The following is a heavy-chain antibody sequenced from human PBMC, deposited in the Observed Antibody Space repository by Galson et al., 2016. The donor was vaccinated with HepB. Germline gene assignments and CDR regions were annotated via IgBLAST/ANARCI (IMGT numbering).Heavy chain of an antibody. J-gene: IGHJ4*02. Sequence: ETLSLTCAVFGESFSGYYWSWVRQPPGKGLEWIGEINHSGSTNYNPSLKSRVTISVDTSKNQFSLKLSSVTAADTAVYYCATDSSGWYWAFDYWGQGTLVTVSS. CDR3: ATDSSGWYWAFDY. CDR1: GESFSGYY. CDR2: INHSGST. V-gene: IGHV4-34*01. D-gene: IGHD6-19*01.